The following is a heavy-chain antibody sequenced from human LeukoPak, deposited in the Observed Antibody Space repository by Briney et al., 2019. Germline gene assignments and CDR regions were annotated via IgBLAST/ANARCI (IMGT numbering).Heavy chain of an antibody. CDR3: ARDKGSCHDY. CDR1: GGSFNGYY. D-gene: IGHD2-2*01. CDR2: IYTSGST. V-gene: IGHV4-4*07. Sequence: SETLSLTCAVYGGSFNGYYWSWIRQPAGKGLEWIGRIYTSGSTNYNPSLKSRVTISVDTSKNQFSLKLSSVTAADTAVYYCARDKGSCHDYWGQGTLVTVSS. J-gene: IGHJ4*02.